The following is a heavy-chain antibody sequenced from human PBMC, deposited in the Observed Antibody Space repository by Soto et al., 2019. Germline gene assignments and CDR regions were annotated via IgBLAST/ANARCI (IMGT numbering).Heavy chain of an antibody. CDR2: ISYDGSNK. J-gene: IGHJ3*02. V-gene: IGHV3-30*18. CDR1: GFTFSSYG. D-gene: IGHD3-22*01. CDR3: AKDGPYDTTLGAFDI. Sequence: QVQLVESGGGVVQPGRSLRLSCAASGFTFSSYGMHWVRQAPGKGLEWVAVISYDGSNKYYADSVKGQFTISRDNSKNTLYLQMNSLRAEDTAMYYCAKDGPYDTTLGAFDIWGQGTMVTVSS.